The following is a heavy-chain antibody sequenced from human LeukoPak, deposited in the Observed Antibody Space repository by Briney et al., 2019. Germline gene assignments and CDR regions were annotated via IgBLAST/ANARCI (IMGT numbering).Heavy chain of an antibody. V-gene: IGHV4-59*08. Sequence: PSETLSLTCTVSGGSISSYYWSWIRQPPGKGLEWIGYIYYSGSTNYNPSLKSRVTISVDTSKNQFSLKLSSVTAADTAVYYCARHGSGSYYNRYNWFDPWGQGTLVTVSS. J-gene: IGHJ5*02. CDR3: ARHGSGSYYNRYNWFDP. CDR1: GGSISSYY. D-gene: IGHD3-10*01. CDR2: IYYSGST.